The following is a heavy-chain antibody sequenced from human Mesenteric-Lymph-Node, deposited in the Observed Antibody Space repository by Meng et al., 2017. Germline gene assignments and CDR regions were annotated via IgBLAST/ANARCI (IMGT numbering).Heavy chain of an antibody. CDR3: AKGGGFLEWLLLGYFDY. CDR2: ISGSGGST. J-gene: IGHJ4*02. Sequence: GGSLRLSCAASGFTFSSYAMSWVRQAPGKGLEWVSAISGSGGSTYYADSVKGRFTISRDNSKNTLYLQMNSLRAEDTAVYYCAKGGGFLEWLLLGYFDYWGQETLVTVSS. D-gene: IGHD3-3*01. CDR1: GFTFSSYA. V-gene: IGHV3-23*01.